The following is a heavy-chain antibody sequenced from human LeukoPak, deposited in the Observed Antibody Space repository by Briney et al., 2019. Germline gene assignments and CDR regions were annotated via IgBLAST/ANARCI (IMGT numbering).Heavy chain of an antibody. J-gene: IGHJ6*03. V-gene: IGHV4-39*01. CDR1: GGSISSSSYY. CDR2: IYYSGST. Sequence: SETLSLTCTVSGGSISSSSYYWGWIRQPPGKGLEWIGSIYYSGSTYYNPSLKSRVTISVDTSKNQFSLKLSSVTAADTAVYYCARQPRGEYYDILTGYSSYYYYYMDVWGKGTTVTVSS. CDR3: ARQPRGEYYDILTGYSSYYYYYMDV. D-gene: IGHD3-9*01.